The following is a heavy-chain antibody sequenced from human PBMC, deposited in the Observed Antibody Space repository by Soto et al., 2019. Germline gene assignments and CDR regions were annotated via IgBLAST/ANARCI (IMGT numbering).Heavy chain of an antibody. J-gene: IGHJ5*02. CDR3: ATYFISVTCHGSHP. V-gene: IGHV4-61*01. D-gene: IGHD2-2*01. CDR1: RGSVSSVSYY. CDR2: IYYSGST. Sequence: PTETLSLTCTVSRGSVSSVSYYWSWIRKPPGKGLEWIGYIYYSGSTNYNPSLKSRVTMSVDTPKNQFSLKLSSVTAADTAVYYRATYFISVTCHGSHPWCQATLITVFS.